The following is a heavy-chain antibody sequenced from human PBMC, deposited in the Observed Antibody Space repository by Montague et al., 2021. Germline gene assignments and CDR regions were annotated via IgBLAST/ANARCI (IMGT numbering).Heavy chain of an antibody. J-gene: IGHJ4*02. CDR3: ARLDIVLIYWGFDY. CDR2: ITYTGNT. CDR1: GGSISSSNYH. Sequence: SETLSLTCIVSGGSISSSNYHWGWIRQPPGKGLEWIGSITYTGNTYYNPSLKSRVTMSVDTSRNQFPLKLTSVTAADTAVYYCARLDIVLIYWGFDYWGQGTLVTVSS. V-gene: IGHV4-39*01. D-gene: IGHD2-8*01.